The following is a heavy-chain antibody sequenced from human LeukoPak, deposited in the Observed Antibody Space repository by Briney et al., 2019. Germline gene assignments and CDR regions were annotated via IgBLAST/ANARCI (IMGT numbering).Heavy chain of an antibody. CDR1: GGSFSGYY. J-gene: IGHJ5*02. CDR2: IYISGST. V-gene: IGHV4-59*10. CDR3: ARNDWSNWFDP. D-gene: IGHD3-9*01. Sequence: SETLSLTCAVYGGSFSGYYWSWIRQPAGKGLEWIGRIYISGSTNYNPSLKSRVTMSVDTSKNQFSLKLSSVTAAGTAVYYCARNDWSNWFDPWGQGTLVTVSS.